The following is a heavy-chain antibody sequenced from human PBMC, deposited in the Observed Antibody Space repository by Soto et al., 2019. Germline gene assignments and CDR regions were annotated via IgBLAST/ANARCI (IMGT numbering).Heavy chain of an antibody. D-gene: IGHD2-8*02. CDR3: ARGDYGTGGYPFPYFDY. V-gene: IGHV1-2*02. J-gene: IGHJ4*02. Sequence: HEHLVQSGAEVKRPGASLKVSCKASGYSFTGYYIHWVRQAPGQGLEWMGWINPDSGATNYAQIFQCRVTLTSDTSISTASMDLTSLTSDDTAVYYCARGDYGTGGYPFPYFDYWGQGTLVIVSS. CDR2: INPDSGAT. CDR1: GYSFTGYY.